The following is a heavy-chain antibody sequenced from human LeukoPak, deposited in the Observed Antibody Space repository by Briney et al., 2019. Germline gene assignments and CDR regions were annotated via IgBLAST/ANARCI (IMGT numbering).Heavy chain of an antibody. D-gene: IGHD6-19*01. CDR1: GFTFSSYA. CDR2: ISGSGGST. J-gene: IGHJ4*02. Sequence: PGGSLRLSGAASGFTFSSYAMSWVRQAPGKGLEWVSAISGSGGSTYYADSVKGRFTISRDNSKNTLYLQMNSLRAEDTAVYYCAPLGAVVPTGGVYWGQGTLVTVSS. CDR3: APLGAVVPTGGVY. V-gene: IGHV3-23*01.